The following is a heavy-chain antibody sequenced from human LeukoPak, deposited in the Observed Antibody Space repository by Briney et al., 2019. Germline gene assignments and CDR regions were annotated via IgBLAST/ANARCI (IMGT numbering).Heavy chain of an antibody. CDR3: ARDAGDC. V-gene: IGHV3-30*03. CDR1: GFTFSSYG. Sequence: GGSLRLSCAASGFTFSSYGMHWVRQAPGKGLEWVALISYDGGKKYYADSVKGRFTISRDNSKNTLYLQMNSLRAEDTAVYYCARDAGDCWGQGTLVTVSS. J-gene: IGHJ4*02. CDR2: ISYDGGKK.